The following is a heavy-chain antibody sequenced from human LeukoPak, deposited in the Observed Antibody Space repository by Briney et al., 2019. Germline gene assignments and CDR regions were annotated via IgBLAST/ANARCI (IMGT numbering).Heavy chain of an antibody. J-gene: IGHJ5*02. CDR2: IYYSRTT. D-gene: IGHD3-10*01. CDR3: ARGFTYYYALPFDP. Sequence: SETLSLTCTVSGGSFTSHYWSWVRQPPGQRLEWTGYIYYSRTTDYNPSLKSRVTISVDTSKNQFSLKLSSVTAADTAVYYCARGFTYYYALPFDPWGQGTLVTVSS. V-gene: IGHV4-59*11. CDR1: GGSFTSHY.